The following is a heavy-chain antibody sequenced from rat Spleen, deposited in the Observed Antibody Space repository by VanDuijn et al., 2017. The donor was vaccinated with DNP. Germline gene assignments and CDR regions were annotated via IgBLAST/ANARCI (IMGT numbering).Heavy chain of an antibody. V-gene: IGHV3-3*01. CDR2: INSAGST. J-gene: IGHJ2*01. Sequence: EVQLQESGPGLVKPSQSLSLTCSVTGYSITSGNGWNWIRKFPGNKMEWMGYINSAGSTNYNPSLKSRISITRDTSKNQFFLQVNSVTTEDTATYYCARGQAFDYWGQGVMVTVSS. CDR3: ARGQAFDY. CDR1: GYSITSGNG.